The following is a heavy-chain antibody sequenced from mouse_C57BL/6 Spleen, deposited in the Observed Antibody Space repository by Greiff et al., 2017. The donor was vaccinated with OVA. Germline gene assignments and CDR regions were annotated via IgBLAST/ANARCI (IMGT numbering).Heavy chain of an antibody. V-gene: IGHV5-9-1*02. J-gene: IGHJ3*01. D-gene: IGHD1-1*01. CDR1: GFTFSSYA. CDR3: TRPGSSSWFAD. CDR2: ISSGGDYI. Sequence: EVKLMESGEGLVKPGGSLKLSCAASGFTFSSYAMSWVRQTPEKRLEWVAYISSGGDYIYYADTVKGRFTISRDNARNTLYLQMSSLKSEDTARYYCTRPGSSSWFADWGQGTLVTVSA.